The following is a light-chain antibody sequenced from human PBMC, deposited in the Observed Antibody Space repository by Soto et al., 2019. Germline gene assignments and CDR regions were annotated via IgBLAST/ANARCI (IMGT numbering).Light chain of an antibody. CDR3: QQYAVWAT. Sequence: EIVMTQSPATLSLSPGERATLSCRASQPVSRHLAWYQQKPGQAPRLLIYGASTRAAGVPARFSAGGSGTEFTLTIRRLQSVAFAVYYCQQYAVWATFGLGTKV. J-gene: IGKJ1*01. CDR2: GAS. CDR1: QPVSRH. V-gene: IGKV3-15*01.